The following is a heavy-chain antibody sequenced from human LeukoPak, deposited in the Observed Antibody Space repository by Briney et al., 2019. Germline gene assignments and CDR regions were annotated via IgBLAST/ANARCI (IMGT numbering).Heavy chain of an antibody. D-gene: IGHD3-10*01. CDR2: ISTSGTAI. Sequence: GGSLRLSCAASGFTFSSRTMNWVGQAPGKGLEWVSHISTSGTAIYYADSVKGRFTISRDNARNSLYLQMNGLRAEDMAVYYCAAGSPPDYWGQGTLVTVSS. V-gene: IGHV3-48*04. J-gene: IGHJ4*02. CDR1: GFTFSSRT. CDR3: AAGSPPDY.